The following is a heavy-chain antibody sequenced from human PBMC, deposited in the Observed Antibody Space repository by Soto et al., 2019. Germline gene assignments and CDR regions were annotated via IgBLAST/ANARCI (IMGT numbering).Heavy chain of an antibody. V-gene: IGHV3-53*02. J-gene: IGHJ6*02. D-gene: IGHD3-22*01. Sequence: EVQLVETGGGLIQPGGSLRLSCAASGFTVSSNYMSWVRQAPGKGLEWVSVISSGGSTYYADSVKGRFPISSDNSKNTLYVQMNSMRAEDTAVYYCARDDVSGYDSSGYWVGYYYYGMDVWGQGTTVTVSS. CDR2: ISSGGST. CDR1: GFTVSSNY. CDR3: ARDDVSGYDSSGYWVGYYYYGMDV.